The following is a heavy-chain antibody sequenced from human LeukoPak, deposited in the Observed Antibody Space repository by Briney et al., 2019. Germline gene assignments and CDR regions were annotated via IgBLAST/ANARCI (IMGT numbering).Heavy chain of an antibody. V-gene: IGHV4-34*01. CDR3: ARGRVTIFGVVRIPRNWFDP. CDR1: GGSFSGYY. J-gene: IGHJ5*02. D-gene: IGHD3-3*01. CDR2: INHSGST. Sequence: PSQTQSLTCAVYGGSFSGYYWSWIRQPPGKGLEWIGEINHSGSTNYNPSLKSRVTISVDTSKNQFSLKLSSVTAADTAVYYCARGRVTIFGVVRIPRNWFDPWGQGTLVTVSS.